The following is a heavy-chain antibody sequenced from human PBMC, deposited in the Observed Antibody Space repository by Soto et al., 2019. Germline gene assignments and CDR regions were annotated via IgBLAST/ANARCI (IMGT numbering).Heavy chain of an antibody. J-gene: IGHJ4*02. CDR2: ISSNSDTT. Sequence: VESGGGLVYPGGSLRLSCVASGFRFSDHSMNWVRQAAGKGLQWISYISSNSDTTYYADSVKGRFTVSRDNAKNALFLQMNSLRDDDTATYYCARLPKGSLVTAWGQGARVTVSS. CDR1: GFRFSDHS. CDR3: ARLPKGSLVTA. V-gene: IGHV3-48*02. D-gene: IGHD2-21*02.